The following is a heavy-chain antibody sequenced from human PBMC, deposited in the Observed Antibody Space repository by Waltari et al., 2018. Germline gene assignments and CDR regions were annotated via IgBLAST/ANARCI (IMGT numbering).Heavy chain of an antibody. D-gene: IGHD2-21*02. CDR2: IKQDGSEK. Sequence: EVQLVESGGGLVQPGGSLRLSCAASGFTFSRYWMSWVRQAPGKGLEWVANIKQDGSEKYYVDSVKGRFTISRDNAKNSLYLQMNSLRAEDTAVYYCARERREVVTRYYYYYYGMDVWGQGTTVTVSS. CDR1: GFTFSRYW. V-gene: IGHV3-7*01. CDR3: ARERREVVTRYYYYYYGMDV. J-gene: IGHJ6*02.